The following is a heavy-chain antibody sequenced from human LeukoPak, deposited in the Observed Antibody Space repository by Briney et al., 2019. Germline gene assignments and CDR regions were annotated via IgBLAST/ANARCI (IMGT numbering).Heavy chain of an antibody. J-gene: IGHJ1*01. Sequence: ASVKVSCKASGYTFTSYGISWVRQAPGRGLEWMGWISAYNGNTNYAQKLQGRVTMTTDTSTSTAYMELRSLRSDDTAVYYCARAGGSYYPEYFQHWGQGTLVTVSS. CDR1: GYTFTSYG. V-gene: IGHV1-18*01. D-gene: IGHD1-26*01. CDR3: ARAGGSYYPEYFQH. CDR2: ISAYNGNT.